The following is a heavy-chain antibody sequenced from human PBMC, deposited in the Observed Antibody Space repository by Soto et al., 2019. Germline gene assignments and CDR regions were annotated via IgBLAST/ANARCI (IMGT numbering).Heavy chain of an antibody. CDR2: ISGSGGST. D-gene: IGHD3-22*01. J-gene: IGHJ4*02. Sequence: GSLRLSCAASGFTFSSYAMSWVRQAPGKGLEWVSAISGSGGSTYYADSVKGRFTISRDNSKNTLYLQMNSLRAEDTAVYYCAKDLVGDYYDSSGYSPVGYYWGQGTLVTVSS. V-gene: IGHV3-23*01. CDR3: AKDLVGDYYDSSGYSPVGYY. CDR1: GFTFSSYA.